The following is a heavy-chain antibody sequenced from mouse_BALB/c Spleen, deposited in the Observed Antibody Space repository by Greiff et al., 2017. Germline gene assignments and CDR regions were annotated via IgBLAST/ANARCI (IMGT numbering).Heavy chain of an antibody. CDR1: GYTFTDYW. D-gene: IGHD3-3*01. Sequence: QVQLKQPGAELVMPGASVKMSCKASGYTFTDYWMHWVKQRPGQGLEWIGAIDTSDSYTSYNQKFKGKATLTVDESSSTAYMQLSSLTSEDSAVYYCARGGRGAYFDYWGQGTTLTVSS. CDR3: ARGGRGAYFDY. J-gene: IGHJ2*01. V-gene: IGHV1-69*01. CDR2: IDTSDSYT.